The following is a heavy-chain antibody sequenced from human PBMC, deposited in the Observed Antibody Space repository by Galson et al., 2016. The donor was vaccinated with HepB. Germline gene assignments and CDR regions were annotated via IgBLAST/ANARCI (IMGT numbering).Heavy chain of an antibody. V-gene: IGHV3-23*01. CDR3: ANMPASGSGSYWYYHGLDV. Sequence: SLRLSCAASGFTFNTYAMSWVRQAPGKGLEWVSAISYSGNSTYYADSVKGRFTISRDNSKNTLYLQLNSLRSEDTAVDYCANMPASGSGSYWYYHGLDVWGQGTTVIVSS. D-gene: IGHD3-10*01. CDR1: GFTFNTYA. CDR2: ISYSGNST. J-gene: IGHJ6*02.